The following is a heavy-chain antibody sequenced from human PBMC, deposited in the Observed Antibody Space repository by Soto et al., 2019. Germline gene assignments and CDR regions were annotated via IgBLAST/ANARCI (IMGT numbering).Heavy chain of an antibody. CDR2: ISSSSSYT. CDR3: ASARGYSGYDESDY. V-gene: IGHV3-11*03. Sequence: GGSLRLSCAASGFTFSDYYMSWIRQAPGKGLEWVSYISSSSSYTNYADSVKGRFTISRDNGKNSLYLQMNSLRAEDTAVYYCASARGYSGYDESDYWGQGTLVTVSS. CDR1: GFTFSDYY. J-gene: IGHJ4*02. D-gene: IGHD5-12*01.